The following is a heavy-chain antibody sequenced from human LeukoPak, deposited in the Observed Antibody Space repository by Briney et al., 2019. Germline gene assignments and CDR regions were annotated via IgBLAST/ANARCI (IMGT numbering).Heavy chain of an antibody. CDR3: ARDGPGYSYGYHYYYGMDV. CDR2: ISSSSSYI. V-gene: IGHV3-21*01. D-gene: IGHD5-18*01. CDR1: GFTFSSYS. Sequence: PGGSLRLSCAASGFTFSSYSMNWVRQAPGKGREGVSSISSSSSYIYYADSVKGRFTISRDNAKNSLYLQMNSLRAEDTAVYYCARDGPGYSYGYHYYYGMDVWGQGTTVTVSS. J-gene: IGHJ6*02.